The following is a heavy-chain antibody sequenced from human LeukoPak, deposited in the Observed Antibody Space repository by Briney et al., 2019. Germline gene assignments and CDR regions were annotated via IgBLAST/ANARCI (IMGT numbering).Heavy chain of an antibody. J-gene: IGHJ4*02. V-gene: IGHV1-69*04. CDR3: AKTASEYYFDY. CDR1: GRTFSSYA. Sequence: SVKVSCKASGRTFSSYAISWVRQAPGQGLEWMGRIIPIFGIANYAQKFQGRVTITADKSTSTAYMELSSLRSEDTAVYYCAKTASEYYFDYWGQGTLVTVSS. D-gene: IGHD2-21*02. CDR2: IIPIFGIA.